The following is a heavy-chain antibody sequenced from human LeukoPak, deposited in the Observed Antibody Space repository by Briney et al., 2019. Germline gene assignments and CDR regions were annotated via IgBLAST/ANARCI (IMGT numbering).Heavy chain of an antibody. CDR1: GVSISSTTYH. V-gene: IGHV4-39*01. CDR2: IFYSGSA. CDR3: ARSGHGANSYLKWYFDL. D-gene: IGHD4-23*01. J-gene: IGHJ2*01. Sequence: PSETLSLTCNVSGVSISSTTYHWGWIRQPPGKGLEWIGSIFYSGSAYYNPSLKSRLAIPLDTSKNQFSLRLTSVTAADTGVYFCARSGHGANSYLKWYFDLWGRGTLVTVSS.